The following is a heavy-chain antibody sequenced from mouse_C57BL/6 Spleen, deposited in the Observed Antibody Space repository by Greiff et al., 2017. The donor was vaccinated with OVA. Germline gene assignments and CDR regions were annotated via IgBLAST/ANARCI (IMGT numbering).Heavy chain of an antibody. D-gene: IGHD1-1*01. Sequence: DVHLVESGGGLVKPGGSLKLSCAASGFTFSDYGMHWVRQAPEKGLEWVAYISSGSSTIYYADTVKGRFTISRDNAKNTLFLQMTSLRSEDTAMYYCARKKDYGSSGGYFDVWGTGTTVTVSS. CDR2: ISSGSSTI. CDR1: GFTFSDYG. J-gene: IGHJ1*03. V-gene: IGHV5-17*01. CDR3: ARKKDYGSSGGYFDV.